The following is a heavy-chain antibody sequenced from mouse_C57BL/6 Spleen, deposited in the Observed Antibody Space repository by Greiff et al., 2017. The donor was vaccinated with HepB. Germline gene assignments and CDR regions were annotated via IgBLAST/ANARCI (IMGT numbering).Heavy chain of an antibody. CDR2: IYPGDGDT. V-gene: IGHV1-82*01. CDR3: ARSDYGSRFAY. CDR1: GYAFSSSW. J-gene: IGHJ3*01. Sequence: VQLQQSGPELVKPGASVKISCKASGYAFSSSWMNWVKQRPGKGLEWIGRIYPGDGDTNYNGKFKGKATLTADKSSSTAYMQLSSLTSEDSAVYFCARSDYGSRFAYWGQGTLVTVSA. D-gene: IGHD1-1*01.